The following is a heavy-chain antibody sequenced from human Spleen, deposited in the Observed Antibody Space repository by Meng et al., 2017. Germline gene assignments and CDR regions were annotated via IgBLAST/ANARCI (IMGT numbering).Heavy chain of an antibody. Sequence: EVQLVESGGGLVKPGGSLILSCAASGFTFSSYSMSWVRQAPGKGLEWVSSISSSGTYADSVKGRFTISRDNAKNSLYLQMNSLRGEDTAVYYCARGRVVVAAAPSDYWGQGTLVTVSS. CDR1: GFTFSSYS. CDR2: ISSSGT. D-gene: IGHD2-15*01. CDR3: ARGRVVVAAAPSDY. V-gene: IGHV3-21*06. J-gene: IGHJ4*02.